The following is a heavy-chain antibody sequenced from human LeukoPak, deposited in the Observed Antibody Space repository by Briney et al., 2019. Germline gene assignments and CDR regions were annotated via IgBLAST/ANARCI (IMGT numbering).Heavy chain of an antibody. CDR2: IYYSGST. Sequence: SETLSLTCTVSGGSISSYHWSWIRQPAGKGLEWIGYIYYSGSTNYNPSLKSRVTISVDTSKNQFSLKLSSVTAADTAVYYCARAVSWTDYYYYMDVWGKGTTVTVSS. CDR3: ARAVSWTDYYYYMDV. V-gene: IGHV4-59*01. J-gene: IGHJ6*03. D-gene: IGHD6-13*01. CDR1: GGSISSYH.